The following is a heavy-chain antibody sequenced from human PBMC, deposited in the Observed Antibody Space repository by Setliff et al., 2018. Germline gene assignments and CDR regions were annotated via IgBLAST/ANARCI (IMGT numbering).Heavy chain of an antibody. CDR2: IKSDGSSP. Sequence: PGGSLRLSCAASGFTFSSYWMHWVRQAPGKGLVWVSRIKSDGSSPNYADSVKGRFTISRDNAENSVYLQMNSLRAEDTAVYYCARALAYYYMDVWGKGTTVTVSS. J-gene: IGHJ6*03. CDR1: GFTFSSYW. CDR3: ARALAYYYMDV. V-gene: IGHV3-74*01.